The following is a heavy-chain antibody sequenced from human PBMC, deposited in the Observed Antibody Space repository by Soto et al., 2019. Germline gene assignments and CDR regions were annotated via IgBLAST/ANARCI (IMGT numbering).Heavy chain of an antibody. CDR2: IYPGDSDT. J-gene: IGHJ4*02. V-gene: IGHV5-51*01. D-gene: IGHD2-2*02. CDR1: GYSFATYW. Sequence: GESLKISCKGSGYSFATYWIGWVRQMPGKGLEWMGIIYPGDSDTRYSPSFQGQVTMSADKPINTAYLQWSSLKASDTAMYYCATGGYCTTTSCYNFFDYWGQGSLVTVSS. CDR3: ATGGYCTTTSCYNFFDY.